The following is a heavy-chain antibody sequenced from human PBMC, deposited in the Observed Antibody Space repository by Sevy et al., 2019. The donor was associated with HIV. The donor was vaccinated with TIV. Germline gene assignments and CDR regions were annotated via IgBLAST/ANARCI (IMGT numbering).Heavy chain of an antibody. CDR1: GFTFTTSG. J-gene: IGHJ4*02. CDR2: ISYDGTNQ. V-gene: IGHV3-30*18. CDR3: AKAAIVAVTASPNCFDY. D-gene: IGHD2-21*02. Sequence: GGSLRLSCAASGFTFTTSGMHWVRQAPGRGLEWVAVISYDGTNQNYADSVKGRFIISRDNSKNTLSLQINSLRTEDTAVYYCAKAAIVAVTASPNCFDYWGQGVLVTVSS.